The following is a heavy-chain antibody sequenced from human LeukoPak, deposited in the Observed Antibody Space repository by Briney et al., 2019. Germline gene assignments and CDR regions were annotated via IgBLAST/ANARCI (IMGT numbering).Heavy chain of an antibody. CDR3: ARGRFYYGSGSYYNY. Sequence: SETLSLTCTVSGGSISSYYWSWIRQPAGKGLEWIGRIYISGSTNYNPSLKSRVTMSVDTSKNQFSLKLSSVTAADTAVYYCARGRFYYGSGSYYNYWGQGTLVTVSS. V-gene: IGHV4-4*07. D-gene: IGHD3-10*01. CDR2: IYISGST. CDR1: GGSISSYY. J-gene: IGHJ4*02.